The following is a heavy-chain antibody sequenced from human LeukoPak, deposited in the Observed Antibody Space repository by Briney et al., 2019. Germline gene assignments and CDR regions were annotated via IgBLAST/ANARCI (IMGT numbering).Heavy chain of an antibody. CDR2: IYHSGST. V-gene: IGHV4-38-2*02. Sequence: PSETLSLTCTVSGYSISSGYYWGWIRQPPGKGLEWIGSIYHSGSTYYNPSLKSRVTISVDTSKNQFSLKLSSVTAADTAVYYCAGSGESSMIVVVIRFDYWGQGTLVTVSS. CDR1: GYSISSGYY. D-gene: IGHD3-22*01. J-gene: IGHJ4*02. CDR3: AGSGESSMIVVVIRFDY.